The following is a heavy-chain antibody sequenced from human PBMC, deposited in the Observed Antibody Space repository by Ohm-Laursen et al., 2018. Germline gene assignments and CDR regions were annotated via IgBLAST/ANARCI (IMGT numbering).Heavy chain of an antibody. V-gene: IGHV4-4*07. D-gene: IGHD3-10*01. J-gene: IGHJ4*02. Sequence: TLSLTCTVSGGSISSYYWSWIRQPAGKGLEWIGRIYTSGTTDYNPSLKSRVTMSLDTSKNQFSLKLSSVTAADTAVYYCASSTTTFGELLYYYFDYWGQGTLVTVSS. CDR3: ASSTTTFGELLYYYFDY. CDR2: IYTSGTT. CDR1: GGSISSYY.